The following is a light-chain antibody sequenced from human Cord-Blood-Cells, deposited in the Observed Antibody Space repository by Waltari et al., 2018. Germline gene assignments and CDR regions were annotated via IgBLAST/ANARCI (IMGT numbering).Light chain of an antibody. CDR1: QSISSY. Sequence: DIQMTQSPSSLSASVGDRVTITCRASQSISSYLNWYQQKPGKAPKLLIYAASSLQSGVPSRFSGSGSRTDFTLTIISLQPEYFATYYCPQSYSTPYTFVQGTKLEIK. CDR2: AAS. V-gene: IGKV1-39*01. J-gene: IGKJ2*01. CDR3: PQSYSTPYT.